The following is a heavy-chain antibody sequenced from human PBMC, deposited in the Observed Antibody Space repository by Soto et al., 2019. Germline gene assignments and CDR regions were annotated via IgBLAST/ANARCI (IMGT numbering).Heavy chain of an antibody. CDR2: ISYDGSNK. D-gene: IGHD6-13*01. CDR1: GFTFSSYA. CDR3: AREEGGSSWYKYYYYGMDV. J-gene: IGHJ6*02. Sequence: PGGSLRLSCAASGFTFSSYAMRWVRQAPGKGLEWVAVISYDGSNKYYADSVKGRFTISRDNSKNTLYLQMNSLRAEDTAVYYCAREEGGSSWYKYYYYGMDVWGQGTTVTVSS. V-gene: IGHV3-30-3*01.